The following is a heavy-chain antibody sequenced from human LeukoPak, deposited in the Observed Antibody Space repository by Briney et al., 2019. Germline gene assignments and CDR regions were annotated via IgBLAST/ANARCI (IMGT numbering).Heavy chain of an antibody. V-gene: IGHV3-13*01. CDR3: ARAWGGRGRSWGALDF. CDR2: IGTVADT. CDR1: GFNFNSYD. Sequence: PGGSLRLSCAASGFNFNSYDFHWVRQVAGKRLEWVAGIGTVADTFYPDSVMGRFTISRENAKNSFYLQMNSLRAGDTAVYYCARAWGGRGRSWGALDFWGQGILVTVSS. D-gene: IGHD3-16*01. J-gene: IGHJ4*02.